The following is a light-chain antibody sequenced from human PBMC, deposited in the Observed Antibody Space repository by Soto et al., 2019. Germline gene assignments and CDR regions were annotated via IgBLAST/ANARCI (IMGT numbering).Light chain of an antibody. Sequence: IQLTQSPSSLSASLGDRVTITGLASQAISSHLAWYQQKPGKAPKLLIYAASSLQSGVPSRFSGSGSGTDFTLTISSLQPEDFATYYCLQAYNYPWTFGQGTKVDI. CDR1: QAISSH. CDR3: LQAYNYPWT. J-gene: IGKJ1*01. V-gene: IGKV1-6*01. CDR2: AAS.